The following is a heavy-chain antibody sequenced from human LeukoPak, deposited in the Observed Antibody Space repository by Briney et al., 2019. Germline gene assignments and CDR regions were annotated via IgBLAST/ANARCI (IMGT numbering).Heavy chain of an antibody. CDR3: ARTYGDRYYYYYYGMDV. CDR1: GGSISSYY. V-gene: IGHV4-59*01. Sequence: PSETLSLTCTVSGGSISSYYWSWIRQPPGKGLEWIGYIYYSGSTNYNPSLKSRVTISVDTSKNQFSLKLSSVTAADTAVYYCARTYGDRYYYYYYGMDVWGQGTTVTVSS. D-gene: IGHD4-17*01. CDR2: IYYSGST. J-gene: IGHJ6*02.